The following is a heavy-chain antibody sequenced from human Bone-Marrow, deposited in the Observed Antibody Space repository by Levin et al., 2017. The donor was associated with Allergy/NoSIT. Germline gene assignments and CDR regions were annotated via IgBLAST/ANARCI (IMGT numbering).Heavy chain of an antibody. D-gene: IGHD2-2*01. V-gene: IGHV3-30*18. Sequence: GGSLRLSCAASGFTFSSYGMHWVRQAPGKGLEWVAVISYDGSNKYYADSVKGRFTISRDNSKNTLYLQMNSPRAEDTAVYYCAKAPSVRYQLPHNWFDPWGQGTLVTVSS. CDR3: AKAPSVRYQLPHNWFDP. J-gene: IGHJ5*02. CDR2: ISYDGSNK. CDR1: GFTFSSYG.